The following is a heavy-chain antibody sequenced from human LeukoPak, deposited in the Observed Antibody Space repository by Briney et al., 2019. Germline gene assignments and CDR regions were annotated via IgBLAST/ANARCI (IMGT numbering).Heavy chain of an antibody. V-gene: IGHV3-49*04. J-gene: IGHJ4*02. CDR3: TRAWGYYYDSSAYYYNY. CDR1: GFTFGDFA. D-gene: IGHD3-22*01. CDR2: VRSKAYGGTT. Sequence: GGSLRLSCIASGFTFGDFAMSWVRQAPGKGLEWVGLVRSKAYGGTTEYAAFVKGRFTISRDDSNNIAYLQMNSLKPEDTAVYFCTRAWGYYYDSSAYYYNYWGQGTLVTVSS.